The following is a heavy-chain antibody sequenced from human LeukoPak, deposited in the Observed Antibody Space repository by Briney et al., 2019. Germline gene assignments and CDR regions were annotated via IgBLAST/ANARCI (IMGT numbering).Heavy chain of an antibody. CDR3: ARAGRTQQLAKKKNWFDP. CDR1: GGSFSGYY. J-gene: IGHJ5*02. CDR2: INHSGST. D-gene: IGHD6-13*01. Sequence: SETLSLTCAVYGGSFSGYYWSWIRQPPGKGLEWIGEINHSGSTNYNPPLKSRVTISVDTSKNQFSLKLSSVTAADTAVYYCARAGRTQQLAKKKNWFDPWGQGTLVTVSS. V-gene: IGHV4-34*01.